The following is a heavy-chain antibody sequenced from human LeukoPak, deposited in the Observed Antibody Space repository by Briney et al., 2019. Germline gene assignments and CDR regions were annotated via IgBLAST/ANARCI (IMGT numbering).Heavy chain of an antibody. J-gene: IGHJ4*02. CDR2: IYTSGST. CDR1: GGSISSYY. Sequence: SETLSLTCTVSGGSISSYYWSWIRQPAGKGLEWIGRIYTSGSTNYNPSLKSRATMSVDTSKNQFSLKLSSVTAADTAVYYCARSIAVAGKVNYFDYWGQGTLVTVSS. D-gene: IGHD6-19*01. V-gene: IGHV4-4*07. CDR3: ARSIAVAGKVNYFDY.